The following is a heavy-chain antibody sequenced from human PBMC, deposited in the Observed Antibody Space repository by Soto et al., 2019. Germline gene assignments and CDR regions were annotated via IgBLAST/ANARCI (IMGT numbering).Heavy chain of an antibody. Sequence: ASVKVSCKASGYTFTGYYMHWVRQAPGQGLEWMGWINPNSGGTNYAQKFQGRVTISRDNSKNTLYLQMNSLRAEDTAVYYCAKDRTAVARGAEYFQHWGQGTLVTVSS. CDR3: AKDRTAVARGAEYFQH. V-gene: IGHV1-2*02. J-gene: IGHJ1*01. CDR2: INPNSGGT. D-gene: IGHD6-19*01. CDR1: GYTFTGYY.